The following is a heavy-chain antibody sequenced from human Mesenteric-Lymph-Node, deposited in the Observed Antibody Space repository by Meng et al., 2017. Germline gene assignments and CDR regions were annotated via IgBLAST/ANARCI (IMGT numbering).Heavy chain of an antibody. Sequence: GESLKISCGASGFTYSSYWMGWVRQAPGKGLEWVSAISGSGGSTYYADSVKGRFTISRDNSKNTLYLQMNSLRAEDTAVYYCAKDPLYGDYGFSLFDYWGQGTLVTVSS. V-gene: IGHV3-23*01. CDR1: GFTYSSYW. CDR2: ISGSGGST. J-gene: IGHJ4*02. CDR3: AKDPLYGDYGFSLFDY. D-gene: IGHD4-17*01.